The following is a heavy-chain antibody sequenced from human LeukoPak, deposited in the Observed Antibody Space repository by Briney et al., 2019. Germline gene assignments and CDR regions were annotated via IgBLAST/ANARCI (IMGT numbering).Heavy chain of an antibody. D-gene: IGHD2-2*01. CDR1: GYTFTSYA. CDR2: INAGYGNT. V-gene: IGHV1-3*01. Sequence: ASVTVSCTASGYTFTSYATHWVRQAPGQRLEWMGWINAGYGNTKYSQKFQGRVTITRDTSASTAYMELSSLRSEDTAVYYCAGGDCSSTSCYGDFDYWGQGTLVTVSS. J-gene: IGHJ4*02. CDR3: AGGDCSSTSCYGDFDY.